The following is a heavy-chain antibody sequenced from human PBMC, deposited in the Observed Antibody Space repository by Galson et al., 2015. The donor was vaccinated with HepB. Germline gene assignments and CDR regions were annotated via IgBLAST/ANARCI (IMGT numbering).Heavy chain of an antibody. J-gene: IGHJ4*02. CDR3: ASTGYDFWSGYYAY. V-gene: IGHV4-34*01. Sequence: ETLSLTCAVYGGSSRGYYWSWIRQAPGKGLEWIGEINHGGSTNYTPSLKTRVSISEDTSKNQFSLKLFSVNSADTALYYCASTGYDFWSGYYAYWGQGTLVTVSS. CDR1: GGSSRGYY. D-gene: IGHD3-3*01. CDR2: INHGGST.